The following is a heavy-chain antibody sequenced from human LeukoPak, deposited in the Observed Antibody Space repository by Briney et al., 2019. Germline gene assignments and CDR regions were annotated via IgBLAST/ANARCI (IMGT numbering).Heavy chain of an antibody. CDR2: IYTSGST. D-gene: IGHD4-17*01. Sequence: SETLSLTCTVSGGSISSYYWSWLRQPAGKGLEWIGRIYTSGSTNYNPSLKSRVTMSVDTSKNQFSLKLSSVTAEDTAVYYCARVAGDNPLLPFDSGGEGPLSPASS. CDR1: GGSISSYY. J-gene: IGHJ4*02. CDR3: ARVAGDNPLLPFDS. V-gene: IGHV4-4*07.